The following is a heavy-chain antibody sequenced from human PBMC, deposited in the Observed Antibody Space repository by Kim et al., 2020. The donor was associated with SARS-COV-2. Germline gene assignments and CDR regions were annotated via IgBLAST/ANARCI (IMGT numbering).Heavy chain of an antibody. Sequence: EKYHVDSVKGRFTISRNNAKNSLYLQMNSLRAEDTAVYYCASRSYWSFDSWGQGTLVTVSS. V-gene: IGHV3-7*01. CDR3: ASRSYWSFDS. D-gene: IGHD2-8*02. CDR2: EK. J-gene: IGHJ4*02.